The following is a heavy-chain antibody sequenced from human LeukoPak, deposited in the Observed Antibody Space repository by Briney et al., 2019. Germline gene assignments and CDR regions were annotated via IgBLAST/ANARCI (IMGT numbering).Heavy chain of an antibody. J-gene: IGHJ5*02. CDR2: ISAYNGNT. CDR1: GYTFTTYG. D-gene: IGHD3-9*01. Sequence: GASVKVSFKASGYTFTTYGISWVRQAPGQGLEWMGWISAYNGNTNYVQKLQGRVTMTTDTSTSTAYMELKSLRSDDTAVYYCARSGYYDILTGYSCFDPWGQGTLVTVSS. CDR3: ARSGYYDILTGYSCFDP. V-gene: IGHV1-18*01.